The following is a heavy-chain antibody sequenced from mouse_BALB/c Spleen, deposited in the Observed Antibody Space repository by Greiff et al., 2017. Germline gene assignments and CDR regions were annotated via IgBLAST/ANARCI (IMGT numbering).Heavy chain of an antibody. CDR2: INPSNGRT. V-gene: IGHV1S81*02. CDR1: GYTFTSYR. Sequence: QVQLQQPGAELVKPGASVKLSCKASGYTFTSYRMHWVKQRPGQGLEWIGEINPSNGRTNYNEKFKSKATLTVDKSSSTAYMQLSSLTSEYSAVSYSARSTTVPYYFDDWGEGTTLTVSS. J-gene: IGHJ2*01. D-gene: IGHD1-1*01. CDR3: ARSTTVPYYFDD.